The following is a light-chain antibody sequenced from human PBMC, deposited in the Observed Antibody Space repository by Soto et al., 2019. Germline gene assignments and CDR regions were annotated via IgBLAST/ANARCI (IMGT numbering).Light chain of an antibody. V-gene: IGKV3-15*01. Sequence: EIVMTQSPATLSVSPGERATLSCRASQSVSSNLAWYQQKPGQAPRLLIYGASTRATGIPARFSGSGSGTEFTLTISSLQSEDFAVYYCQQYNNWPPGTFCQGTKLESK. J-gene: IGKJ2*01. CDR2: GAS. CDR3: QQYNNWPPGT. CDR1: QSVSSN.